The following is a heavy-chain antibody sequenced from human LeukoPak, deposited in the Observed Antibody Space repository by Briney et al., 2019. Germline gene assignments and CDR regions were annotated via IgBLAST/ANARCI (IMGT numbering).Heavy chain of an antibody. CDR1: GFRLTDYY. CDR2: IRGDTGDT. Sequence: GASGTVSCKSSGFRLTDYYFHWLRQAPGQGLGWMGWIRGDTGDTDRPQKFQVRVTMIRDTSMNTAYMELSRLTFDDTAMYFCARVRGNRRDYWGQGTLVTVSS. D-gene: IGHD3-10*01. V-gene: IGHV1-2*02. CDR3: ARVRGNRRDY. J-gene: IGHJ4*02.